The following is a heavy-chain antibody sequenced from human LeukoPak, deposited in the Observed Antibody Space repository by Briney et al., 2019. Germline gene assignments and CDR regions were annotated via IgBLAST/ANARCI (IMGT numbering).Heavy chain of an antibody. CDR1: GGSISSSY. CDR2: IYYSGST. Sequence: SETLSLTCTVSGGSISSSYWSWIRQPPGKGLEWIGYIYYSGSTNYNPSLKSRVTISVDTSKNQFSLKLRSVTAADTAVYYCARTGPMVTPFDYWGQGTLVTVSS. CDR3: ARTGPMVTPFDY. V-gene: IGHV4-59*08. J-gene: IGHJ4*02. D-gene: IGHD5-18*01.